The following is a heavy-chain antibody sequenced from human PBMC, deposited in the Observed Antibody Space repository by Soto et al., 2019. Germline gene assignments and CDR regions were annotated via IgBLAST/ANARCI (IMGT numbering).Heavy chain of an antibody. J-gene: IGHJ4*02. Sequence: SETLSLTCAVYGGSFSGYYWSWIRQPPGKGLEWIGEINHSGSTNYNPSLKSRVTISVDTSKNQFSLKLSSVTAADTAVYYCARPPPYSSSSGLKDYWGQGTLVTVSS. V-gene: IGHV4-34*01. CDR3: ARPPPYSSSSGLKDY. CDR2: INHSGST. D-gene: IGHD6-6*01. CDR1: GGSFSGYY.